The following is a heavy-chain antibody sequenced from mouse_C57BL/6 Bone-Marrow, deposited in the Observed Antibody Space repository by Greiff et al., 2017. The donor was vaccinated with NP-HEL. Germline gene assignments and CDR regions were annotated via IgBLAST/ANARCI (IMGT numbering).Heavy chain of an antibody. CDR1: GYTFTSYW. Sequence: VQLQQPGTELVKPGASVKLSCKASGYTFTSYWMHWVKQRPGQGLEWIGNINPSNGGTNYNEKFKSKATLTVDKSSSTAYMQLSSLTSEDSAVYDCAKGGLLRWDFDVWGTGTTVTVSS. D-gene: IGHD1-1*01. CDR3: AKGGLLRWDFDV. CDR2: INPSNGGT. J-gene: IGHJ1*03. V-gene: IGHV1-53*01.